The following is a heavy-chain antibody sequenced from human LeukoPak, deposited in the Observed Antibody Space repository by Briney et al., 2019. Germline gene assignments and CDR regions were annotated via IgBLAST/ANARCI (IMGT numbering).Heavy chain of an antibody. V-gene: IGHV4-59*08. J-gene: IGHJ4*02. D-gene: IGHD3-22*01. CDR2: IYYSGST. Sequence: SETLSLTCTVSGGSISSYLWSWVRQPPGKGLEWIGYIYYSGSTNYNPSLKSRVTMSVDTSKNQFSLNLRSVTAADTALYYCARLHDGSGYYFDYWGQGTLVTVSS. CDR3: ARLHDGSGYYFDY. CDR1: GGSISSYL.